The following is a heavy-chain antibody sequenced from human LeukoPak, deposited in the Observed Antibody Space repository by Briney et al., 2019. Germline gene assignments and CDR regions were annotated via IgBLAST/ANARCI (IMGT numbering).Heavy chain of an antibody. CDR1: GGTFSRYA. CDR3: ARGQLFLWFGESSRYYYMDV. D-gene: IGHD3-10*01. CDR2: IIPIFGTA. V-gene: IGHV1-69*05. Sequence: SSVTVSYKPSGGTFSRYAISWVRQAPGQGLEWMGGIIPIFGTANYAQKFQGRGTITTDESTSTAYMELSSLRSEDTAVYYCARGQLFLWFGESSRYYYMDVWGKGTTVTVSS. J-gene: IGHJ6*03.